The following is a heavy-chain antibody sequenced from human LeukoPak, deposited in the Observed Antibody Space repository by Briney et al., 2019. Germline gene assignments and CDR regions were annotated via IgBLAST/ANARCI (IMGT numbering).Heavy chain of an antibody. Sequence: GGSLRLSCAASGFTLSSYAMSWVRQAPGKGLEWVSAISDSGNTYHADSVKGRFTISRDSSKNTLYLQMNSLRAEDTAVYYCAKDLGYCSSTSCYDAFDIWGQGTMVTVSS. CDR1: GFTLSSYA. CDR3: AKDLGYCSSTSCYDAFDI. D-gene: IGHD2-2*01. V-gene: IGHV3-23*01. CDR2: ISDSGNT. J-gene: IGHJ3*02.